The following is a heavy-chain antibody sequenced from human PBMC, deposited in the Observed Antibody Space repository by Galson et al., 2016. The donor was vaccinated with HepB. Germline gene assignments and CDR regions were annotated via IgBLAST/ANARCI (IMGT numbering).Heavy chain of an antibody. Sequence: SVKVSCKASGGTFSGFAITWVRQAPGQGLEWMGGIIPIVGMANYAQKFQGRVTITADKSTSTAYMELNNLRSEDTAVYFCAARVPADWYFDLWGRGTLVTVSS. CDR3: AARVPADWYFDL. CDR2: IIPIVGMA. CDR1: GGTFSGFA. D-gene: IGHD2-2*01. V-gene: IGHV1-69*10. J-gene: IGHJ2*01.